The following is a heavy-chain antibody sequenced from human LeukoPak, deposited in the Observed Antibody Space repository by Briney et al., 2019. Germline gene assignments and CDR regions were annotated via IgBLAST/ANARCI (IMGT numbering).Heavy chain of an antibody. CDR2: IYYSGST. CDR3: ARLRRSRLAEFDY. D-gene: IGHD3-3*02. Sequence: SETLSLTCTVSGGSISSYYWSWIRQPPGKGLEWIGYIYYSGSTYYNPSLKSRVTISVDTSKNQFSLKLSSLTAADTAVYYCARLRRSRLAEFDYWGQGTLVTVSS. CDR1: GGSISSYY. J-gene: IGHJ4*02. V-gene: IGHV4-59*08.